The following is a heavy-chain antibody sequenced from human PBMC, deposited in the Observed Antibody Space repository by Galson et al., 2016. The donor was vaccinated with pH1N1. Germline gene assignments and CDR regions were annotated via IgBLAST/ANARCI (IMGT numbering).Heavy chain of an antibody. V-gene: IGHV1-69*05. Sequence: SVKVSCKASGGTFNSDSINWVRQAPGQGLEWMGGIIPLSDAAKYPQKFQGRVTITTDRSTRTTYMEMRSLRYEDTAVYLCAKWGGRNAFEIWGQGTMITVSS. CDR1: GGTFNSDS. J-gene: IGHJ3*02. CDR3: AKWGGRNAFEI. CDR2: IIPLSDAA. D-gene: IGHD3-16*01.